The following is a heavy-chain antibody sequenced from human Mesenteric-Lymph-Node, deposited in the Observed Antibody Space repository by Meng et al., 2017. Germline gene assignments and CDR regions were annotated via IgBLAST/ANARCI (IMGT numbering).Heavy chain of an antibody. CDR3: ARDAYYYDGSGFYRNYFFDY. CDR2: IYYSEST. D-gene: IGHD3-22*01. CDR1: GGSMRTNSYY. Sequence: SETLSLTCTVSGGSMRTNSYYWGWIRQPPGKGLEWIGSIYYSESTSYNPSLKSRVTISLDMSKNQFSLRLSSVTAADTAVYYCARDAYYYDGSGFYRNYFFDYWGQRAMVTVSS. J-gene: IGHJ4*02. V-gene: IGHV4-39*07.